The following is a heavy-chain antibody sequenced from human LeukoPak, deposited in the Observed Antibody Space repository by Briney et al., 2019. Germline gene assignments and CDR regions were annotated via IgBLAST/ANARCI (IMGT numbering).Heavy chain of an antibody. CDR2: IYPGYSET. V-gene: IGHV5-51*01. Sequence: GESLMISCKGSGHSFTTYWIGWVRQMPGKGLEWMGIIYPGYSETRYSPSFQGQVTISVDKSISTAYLQWSSLKASDTAIYYCARALFGRYGQLLSFDRWGPGTQVTVSS. J-gene: IGHJ4*02. D-gene: IGHD3-16*01. CDR3: ARALFGRYGQLLSFDR. CDR1: GHSFTTYW.